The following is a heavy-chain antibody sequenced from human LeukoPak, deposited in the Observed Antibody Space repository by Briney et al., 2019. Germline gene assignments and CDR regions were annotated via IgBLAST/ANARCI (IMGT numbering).Heavy chain of an antibody. CDR2: ISYDGSNK. CDR1: GFTFSSYG. J-gene: IGHJ3*02. V-gene: IGHV3-30*18. Sequence: PGGSLRLSCAASGFTFSSYGMHWVRKAPGKGLEWVAVISYDGSNKYYADSVKGRFTISRDNSKNTLYLQMNSLRAEDTAVYYCANDAFDIWGQGTMVTVSS. CDR3: ANDAFDI.